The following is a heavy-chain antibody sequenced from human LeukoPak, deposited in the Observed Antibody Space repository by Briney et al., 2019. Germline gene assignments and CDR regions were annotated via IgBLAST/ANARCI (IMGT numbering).Heavy chain of an antibody. CDR3: ARDLSSVRGVMDGDY. V-gene: IGHV3-48*01. D-gene: IGHD3-10*01. CDR2: ISSSSSTI. Sequence: PGGSLRLSCAASGFTFSSYSMNWVRQAPGKGLEWVSYISSSSSTIYYADSVKGRFTISRDNAKNSLYLQMNSLRAEDTAVYYCARDLSSVRGVMDGDYWGQGTLVTVSS. J-gene: IGHJ4*02. CDR1: GFTFSSYS.